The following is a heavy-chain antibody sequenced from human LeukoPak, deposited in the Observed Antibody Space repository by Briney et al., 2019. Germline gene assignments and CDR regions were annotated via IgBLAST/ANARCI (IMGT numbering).Heavy chain of an antibody. Sequence: PSQTLSLTCTVSGGSISSGSYYWSWIRQPAGKGLEWIGRIYTSGSTNYNPSLKSRVTISVDTSKNQFSLKLSSVTAADTAVYYCARGDYDSRYNWFDPLGQGTLVTVSS. CDR3: ARGDYDSRYNWFDP. D-gene: IGHD3-22*01. CDR1: GGSISSGSYY. J-gene: IGHJ5*02. V-gene: IGHV4-61*02. CDR2: IYTSGST.